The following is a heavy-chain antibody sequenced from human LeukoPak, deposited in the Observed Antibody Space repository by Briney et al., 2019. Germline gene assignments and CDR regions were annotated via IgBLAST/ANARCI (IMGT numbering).Heavy chain of an antibody. J-gene: IGHJ4*02. CDR2: IYYSGST. CDR1: GGSISSYY. Sequence: KSSETLSLTCTVSGGSISSYYWSWIRQPPGKGLEWIGYIYYSGSTNYNPSLKSRVTISVDTSKNQFSLKLSSVTAADTAVYYCARVDTAMVTGLDYWGQGTLVTVSS. V-gene: IGHV4-59*01. CDR3: ARVDTAMVTGLDY. D-gene: IGHD5-18*01.